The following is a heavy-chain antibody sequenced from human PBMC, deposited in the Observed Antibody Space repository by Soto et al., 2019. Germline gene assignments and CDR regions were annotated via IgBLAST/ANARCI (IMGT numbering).Heavy chain of an antibody. Sequence: QVQLQESGPGLVKPSETLSLTCTVSGGSINSYYWSWIRQPPGKGLEWIGYIYYSGSTNYNPSLKRRNPISVDTSKNQFALKLSSVTAADTAVYYCARVPWQWLGGYAFDIWGQGTMVTVSS. D-gene: IGHD6-19*01. CDR3: ARVPWQWLGGYAFDI. CDR2: IYYSGST. CDR1: GGSINSYY. J-gene: IGHJ3*02. V-gene: IGHV4-59*01.